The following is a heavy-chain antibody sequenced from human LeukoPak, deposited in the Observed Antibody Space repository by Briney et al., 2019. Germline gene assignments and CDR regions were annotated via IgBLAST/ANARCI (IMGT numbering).Heavy chain of an antibody. V-gene: IGHV3-23*01. Sequence: GGSLRLSCAASGFTFSSYAMSWVRQAPGKGLEWVSGISGRGGGTYYADSVKGRFTISRDKSKNTLFLQMNSLRAEDTAVYYCAKRRHYYDSSGPFDYWGQGTLVTVS. CDR1: GFTFSSYA. CDR2: ISGRGGGT. J-gene: IGHJ4*02. CDR3: AKRRHYYDSSGPFDY. D-gene: IGHD3-22*01.